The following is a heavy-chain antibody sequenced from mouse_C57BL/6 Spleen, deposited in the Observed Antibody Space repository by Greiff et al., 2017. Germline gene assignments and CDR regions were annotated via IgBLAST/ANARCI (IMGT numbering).Heavy chain of an antibody. CDR1: GYTFTSYW. V-gene: IGHV1-64*01. J-gene: IGHJ4*01. CDR3: ASGDTTVSMDY. Sequence: QVQLQQPGAELVKPGASVKLSCKASGYTFTSYWMHWVKQRPGQGLEWIGMIHPNSGSTNYNQKFKSKATLTVDKSSSTAYMQLSSLTSGHSAVYHCASGDTTVSMDYGGQGTSVTVSS. CDR2: IHPNSGST. D-gene: IGHD1-1*01.